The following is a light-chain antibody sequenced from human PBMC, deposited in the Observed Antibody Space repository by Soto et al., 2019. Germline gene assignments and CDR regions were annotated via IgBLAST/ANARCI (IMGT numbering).Light chain of an antibody. CDR1: QSVSSY. Sequence: EIVLTQSPATLSLSPGERATLSCRASQSVSSYLAWYQQKPGQAPRLLIYDASNRATGIPARFSGSGSGTGLALTISSLEPEDFAVYYCQQRSNWPLTFGGGTKVEIK. CDR3: QQRSNWPLT. CDR2: DAS. J-gene: IGKJ4*01. V-gene: IGKV3-11*01.